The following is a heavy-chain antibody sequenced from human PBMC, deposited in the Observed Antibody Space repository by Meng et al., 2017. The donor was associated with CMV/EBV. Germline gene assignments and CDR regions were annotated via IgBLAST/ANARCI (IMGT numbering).Heavy chain of an antibody. CDR2: ISYDGREK. CDR3: ARALDVTAVTATRYFYH. J-gene: IGHJ1*01. D-gene: IGHD2-21*02. CDR1: FTCSTYA. V-gene: IGHV3-30*04. Sequence: FTCSTYAMHWVRQAPGKGLEWVAVISYDGREKEYADSVQGRFTVSRDNSKNALYLQMDSLRAEDTAMYYYARALDVTAVTATRYFYHWGQGTLVTVSS.